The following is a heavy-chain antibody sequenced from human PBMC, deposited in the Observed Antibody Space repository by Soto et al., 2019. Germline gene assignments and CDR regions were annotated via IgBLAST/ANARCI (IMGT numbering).Heavy chain of an antibody. Sequence: QVQLVQSGAEVKKPGSSVKVSCKASGGTFSSYAISWVRQAPGQGLEWMGGIIPIFGTANYAQNVQGRVTITGDEATRTAYVELRSTRSEDTAVYYCARSSTVVPPGGIYYYYGMAVWGQGTTVTVSS. D-gene: IGHD4-17*01. CDR1: GGTFSSYA. CDR2: IIPIFGTA. CDR3: ARSSTVVPPGGIYYYYGMAV. J-gene: IGHJ6*02. V-gene: IGHV1-69*01.